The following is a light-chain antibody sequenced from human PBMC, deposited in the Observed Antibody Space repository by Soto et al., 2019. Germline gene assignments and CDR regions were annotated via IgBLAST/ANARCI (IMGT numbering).Light chain of an antibody. J-gene: IGKJ5*01. CDR2: GAS. V-gene: IGKV3-15*01. Sequence: EVVLTQSPDTLSLSPGDRATLSCRASQSVSTYLAWYQQKPGQAPRLLIYGASTRATGIPARFSGSGSGTEFTLTISSLQSEDFAVYYCQQYNNWPPITFGQGTRLEIK. CDR1: QSVSTY. CDR3: QQYNNWPPIT.